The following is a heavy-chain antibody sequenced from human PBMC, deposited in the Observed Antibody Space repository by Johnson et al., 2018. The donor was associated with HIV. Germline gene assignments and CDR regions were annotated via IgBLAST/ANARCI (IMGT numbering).Heavy chain of an antibody. D-gene: IGHD5-24*01. CDR2: ISYDGSDK. CDR3: ARACRDGYTCDAFDI. J-gene: IGHJ3*02. Sequence: VQLVESGGGVVQPGRSLRLSCAASGFTFRSYGMHWVRQAPGKGLEWVAVISYDGSDKYYVDSVKGRFTISRDNSENTLNLQMNSLRAEDTAVYYCARACRDGYTCDAFDIWGRGTMVTVSS. CDR1: GFTFRSYG. V-gene: IGHV3-30*03.